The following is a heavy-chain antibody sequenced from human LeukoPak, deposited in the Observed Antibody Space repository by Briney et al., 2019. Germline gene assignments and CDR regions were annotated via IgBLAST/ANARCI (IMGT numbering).Heavy chain of an antibody. J-gene: IGHJ3*02. D-gene: IGHD6-19*01. CDR2: INPNTGNP. Sequence: ASVKVSCKASGYTFTSYAMNWVRQAPGQGLEWMGWINPNTGNPTYAQGFTGRFVFSLDTSVSTAYLQISSLKAEDTAVYYCARARSAWASDAFDIWGQGTMVTVSS. CDR1: GYTFTSYA. V-gene: IGHV7-4-1*02. CDR3: ARARSAWASDAFDI.